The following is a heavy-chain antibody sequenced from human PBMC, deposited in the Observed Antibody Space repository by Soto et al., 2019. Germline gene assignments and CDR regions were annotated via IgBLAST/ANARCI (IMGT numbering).Heavy chain of an antibody. CDR2: VSHTGNT. D-gene: IGHD6-19*01. J-gene: IGHJ4*02. CDR3: AIAKIESTGWNELDI. Sequence: SETLSLTCTVSGWFFTAHFWSWVRQPPGKGLQWIGQVSHTGNTKYYAALRSRVTLSVYSSKNQMSLALTSVTASDTAVYFCAIAKIESTGWNELDIWGQGTLVTVSS. CDR1: GWFFTAHF. V-gene: IGHV4-34*01.